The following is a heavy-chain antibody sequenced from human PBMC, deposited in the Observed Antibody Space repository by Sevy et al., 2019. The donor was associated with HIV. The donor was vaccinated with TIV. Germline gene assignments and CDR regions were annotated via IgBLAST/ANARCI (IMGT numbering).Heavy chain of an antibody. CDR3: ATSKEYIYGPKEPNYHCGLDV. Sequence: SETLSLTCTVSGGSINSGDYYWTWLRQPPGKGLEWIGYIHHSGSTHHNASLKSRVTISLHTSKNQFSLKLSSLTAADTAVYYCATSKEYIYGPKEPNYHCGLDVWGQGTTVTVSS. D-gene: IGHD5-18*01. V-gene: IGHV4-30-4*01. CDR1: GGSINSGDYY. J-gene: IGHJ6*02. CDR2: IHHSGST.